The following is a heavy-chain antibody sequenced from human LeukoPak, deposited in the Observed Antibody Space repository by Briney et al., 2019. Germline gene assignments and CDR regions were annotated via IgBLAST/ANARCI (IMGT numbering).Heavy chain of an antibody. CDR2: ISHHGSTT. CDR3: ARGVGKWKLLPLDL. CDR1: GFSLSNHA. Sequence: GGSLRLSCAASGFSLSNHAVHWVRQAPGKGLEWVTIISHHGSTTHYADSVQGRFTISRDNSKNTVFLQMGSLRRDDTAVYYCARGVGKWKLLPLDLWGRGALVTVSS. J-gene: IGHJ5*02. V-gene: IGHV3-30*04. D-gene: IGHD1-26*01.